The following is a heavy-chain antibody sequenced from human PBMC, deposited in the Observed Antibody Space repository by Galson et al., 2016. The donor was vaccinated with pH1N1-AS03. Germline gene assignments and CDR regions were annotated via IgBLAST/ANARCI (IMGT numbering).Heavy chain of an antibody. J-gene: IGHJ4*02. D-gene: IGHD3-16*01. CDR2: MTPNNGNT. CDR3: AGSFLGETDD. V-gene: IGHV1-8*01. CDR1: GYTFTTYD. Sequence: SVKVSCKASGYTFTTYDINWVRQAAGQGLEWMGWMTPNNGNTGYAQRFQGRVTMTRNTSISTAYMELSGLQSEDRAVYYCAGSFLGETDDWGQGTLLIVSS.